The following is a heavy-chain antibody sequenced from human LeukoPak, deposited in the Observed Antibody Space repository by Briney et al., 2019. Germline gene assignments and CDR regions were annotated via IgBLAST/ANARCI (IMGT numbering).Heavy chain of an antibody. CDR1: GYTFSNYG. D-gene: IGHD3-16*01. Sequence: ASVKVSCKASGYTFSNYGFTWVRLAPGQGPEWMGWNSGYNGDTYYAQKFQGRVTMTTETSTSTAYMELRSLKFDDTAVYYCARDKGWKNSCDYVLDYWGQGTLVTVSS. V-gene: IGHV1-18*01. CDR2: NSGYNGDT. CDR3: ARDKGWKNSCDYVLDY. J-gene: IGHJ4*02.